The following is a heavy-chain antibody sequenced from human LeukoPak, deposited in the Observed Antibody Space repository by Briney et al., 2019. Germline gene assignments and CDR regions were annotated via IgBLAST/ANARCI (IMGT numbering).Heavy chain of an antibody. V-gene: IGHV4-34*01. CDR2: INHSGST. CDR1: GGSFSGYY. D-gene: IGHD3-16*01. CDR3: ARSVWALPVY. Sequence: SETLSLTCAVYGGSFSGYYWSWIRQPPGKGLEWIGEINHSGSTNYNPSLKSRVTISVDTSKNQFSLKLSSVTAADTAVYYCARSVWALPVYWGQGTLVTVSS. J-gene: IGHJ4*02.